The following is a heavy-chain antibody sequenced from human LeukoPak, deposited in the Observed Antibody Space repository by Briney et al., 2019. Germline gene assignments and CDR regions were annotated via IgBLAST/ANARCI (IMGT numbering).Heavy chain of an antibody. CDR1: GYTFTAYY. CDR2: INPNSGGT. Sequence: ASVKVSCKASGYTFTAYYMHWVRQAPGQGLEWMGWINPNSGGTNYAQKFQGRVTMTRDTSISTAYMELSRLRSDDTAVYYCARDRVIVPAAFDYWGQGTLVTVSS. V-gene: IGHV1-2*02. CDR3: ARDRVIVPAAFDY. D-gene: IGHD2-2*01. J-gene: IGHJ4*02.